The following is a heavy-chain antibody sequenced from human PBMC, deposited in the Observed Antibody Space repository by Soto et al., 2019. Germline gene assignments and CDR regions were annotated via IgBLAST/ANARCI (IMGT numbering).Heavy chain of an antibody. Sequence: ASVKVSCKASGGTFSSYTITWVRRAPGQGLEWMGRIIPIIGIINYAQKFQGRVTITADKFTGTAYMELTRLRSDDTAVYYCAGDPDSHYNDSHAYSYPWGQGTLVTVSS. J-gene: IGHJ5*02. CDR3: AGDPDSHYNDSHAYSYP. CDR1: GGTFSSYT. CDR2: IIPIIGII. V-gene: IGHV1-69*04. D-gene: IGHD3-22*01.